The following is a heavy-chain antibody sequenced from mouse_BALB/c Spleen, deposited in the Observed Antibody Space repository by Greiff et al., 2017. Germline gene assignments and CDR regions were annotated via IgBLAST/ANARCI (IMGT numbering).Heavy chain of an antibody. CDR1: GYTFTSYW. Sequence: VQLQQSGAELAKPGASVKMSCKASGYTFTSYWMHWVKQRPGQGLEWFGYINPSTGYTEYNQKFKDKATLTADKSSSTAYMQLSSLTSEDSAVYYCARDWGGNPFAYWGQGTLVTVSA. CDR2: INPSTGYT. J-gene: IGHJ3*01. CDR3: ARDWGGNPFAY. D-gene: IGHD2-1*01. V-gene: IGHV1-7*01.